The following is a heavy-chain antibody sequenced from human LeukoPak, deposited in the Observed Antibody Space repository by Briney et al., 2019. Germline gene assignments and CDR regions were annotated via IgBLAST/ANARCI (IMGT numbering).Heavy chain of an antibody. Sequence: CSVKVSCKASGGTFSSYAISWVRQAPGQGLEWMGGIIPIFGTANYAQKFQGRVTITADESTSTAYMELSSLRSEDTAVYYCARGIEQQLETLYYWGQGTLVTVSS. J-gene: IGHJ4*02. D-gene: IGHD6-13*01. V-gene: IGHV1-69*01. CDR1: GGTFSSYA. CDR3: ARGIEQQLETLYY. CDR2: IIPIFGTA.